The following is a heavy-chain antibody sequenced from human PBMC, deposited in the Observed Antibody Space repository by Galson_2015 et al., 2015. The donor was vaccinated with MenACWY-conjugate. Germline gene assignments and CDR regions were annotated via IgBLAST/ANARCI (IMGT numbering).Heavy chain of an antibody. Sequence: ETLSLTCAVSGGSISIHYRWTWVRQPPGKGLEWIGEIYHSGSTNYNPSLKSRLTVSVDKSKNQFSLKLSSVTAADTAVYYCARGNYYVSGTYYKSANFDYWGQGSLVTVSS. CDR3: ARGNYYVSGTYYKSANFDY. CDR1: GGSISIHYR. CDR2: IYHSGST. V-gene: IGHV4-4*02. J-gene: IGHJ4*02. D-gene: IGHD3-10*01.